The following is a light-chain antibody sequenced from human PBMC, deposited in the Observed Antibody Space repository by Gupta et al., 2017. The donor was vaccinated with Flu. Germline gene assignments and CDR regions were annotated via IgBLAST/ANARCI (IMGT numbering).Light chain of an antibody. CDR2: SAS. V-gene: IGKV1-39*01. J-gene: IGKJ1*01. CDR3: QQSYSVPQT. Sequence: QMTRSPSSPSASVGDRVTITCRASQTISIYLNWYQQKPGKAPKLLIYSASRLESGVPSRFSGSGSGTNFTLTITSLQPDDFAVYHCQQSYSVPQTFGQGTKV. CDR1: QTISIY.